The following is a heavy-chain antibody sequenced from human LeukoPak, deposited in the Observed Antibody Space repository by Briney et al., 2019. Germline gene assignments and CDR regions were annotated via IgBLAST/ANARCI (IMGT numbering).Heavy chain of an antibody. J-gene: IGHJ3*02. CDR3: ARERIPGVNAFNI. CDR1: GFTFSTYS. CDR2: ISTSSNYI. Sequence: GGSLRLSCAASGFTFSTYSINWVRQAPGKGLEWVSSISTSSNYIYYADSVKGRFTISRDNAKNSLYLQMNSLRAEDTAVYYCARERIPGVNAFNIWGQGAMVSVSS. D-gene: IGHD2-15*01. V-gene: IGHV3-21*01.